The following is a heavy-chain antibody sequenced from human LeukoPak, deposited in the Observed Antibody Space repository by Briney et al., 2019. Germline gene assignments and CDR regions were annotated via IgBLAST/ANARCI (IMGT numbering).Heavy chain of an antibody. CDR1: GFTFSSYA. V-gene: IGHV3-30*18. CDR2: ISYDGSNK. J-gene: IGHJ4*02. D-gene: IGHD6-13*01. CDR3: AKERAAAGRLRSNYFDY. Sequence: GRSLRLSCAASGFTFSSYAMHWVRQAPGKGLEWVAVISYDGSNKYYADSVKGRFTISRDNSKNTLYLQMNSLRAEDTAVYYCAKERAAAGRLRSNYFDYWGQGTLVTVSS.